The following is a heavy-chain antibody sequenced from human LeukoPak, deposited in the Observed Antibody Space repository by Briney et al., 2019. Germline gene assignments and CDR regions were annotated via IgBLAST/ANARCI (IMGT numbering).Heavy chain of an antibody. Sequence: GGSLRLSCAASGFTFSSYAMHWVRQAPGKGLEWVAVISYDGSNKYYADSVKGRFTISRDNGKNTLYLQMNSLRVEDTAIYYCFREGGDWGQGTLVTVSS. J-gene: IGHJ4*02. V-gene: IGHV3-30-3*01. D-gene: IGHD3-10*01. CDR2: ISYDGSNK. CDR3: FREGGD. CDR1: GFTFSSYA.